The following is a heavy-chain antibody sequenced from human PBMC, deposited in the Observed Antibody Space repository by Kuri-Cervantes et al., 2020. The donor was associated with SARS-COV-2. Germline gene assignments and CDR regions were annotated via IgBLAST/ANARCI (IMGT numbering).Heavy chain of an antibody. Sequence: GGSLRLSCAASGFTVSGNYMSWVRQAPEKGLEWLSVIYTGDKTYYADSVKGRFTISRDNSKNTVYLQMNSLRAEDTAVYYCARDLGGVSGLFDYWGQGTLVTVSS. D-gene: IGHD3-16*01. CDR1: GFTVSGNY. J-gene: IGHJ4*02. V-gene: IGHV3-53*01. CDR3: ARDLGGVSGLFDY. CDR2: IYTGDKT.